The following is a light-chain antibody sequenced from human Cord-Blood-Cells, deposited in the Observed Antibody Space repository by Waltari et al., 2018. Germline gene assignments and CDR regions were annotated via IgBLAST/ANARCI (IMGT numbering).Light chain of an antibody. J-gene: IGKJ2*03. CDR2: AAS. Sequence: DIQMTQSPSSLSASVGDRVTNTCRASQSSSSYLNWYKQKPGKAPKLLIYAASSLQSGVPSRFSGSGSVTDFTLPISSLQPEDFATYYCQQSYSTPYSFGQGTKLEIK. V-gene: IGKV1-39*01. CDR1: QSSSSY. CDR3: QQSYSTPYS.